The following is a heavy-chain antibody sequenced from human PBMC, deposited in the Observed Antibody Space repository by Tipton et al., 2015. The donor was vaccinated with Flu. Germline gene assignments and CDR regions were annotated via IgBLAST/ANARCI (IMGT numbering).Heavy chain of an antibody. J-gene: IGHJ6*03. Sequence: TLSLTCTVSGGSISSYYWSWIRQPPGKGLEWIGYIYYSGSTNYNPSLKSRVTLSVDTSKNQFSLKLSSVTAADTAVYYCARVLYYYDSSGLYYYYMDVWGKGTTVTVSS. V-gene: IGHV4-59*01. D-gene: IGHD3-22*01. CDR1: GGSISSYY. CDR3: ARVLYYYDSSGLYYYYMDV. CDR2: IYYSGST.